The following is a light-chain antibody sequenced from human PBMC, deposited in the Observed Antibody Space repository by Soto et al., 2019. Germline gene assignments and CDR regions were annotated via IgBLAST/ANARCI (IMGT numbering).Light chain of an antibody. CDR2: EVS. CDR3: SSYTSSSTLYV. V-gene: IGLV2-14*01. J-gene: IGLJ1*01. Sequence: SLLTQPASVSGSPGQSITISCTGTSSDVGGYNYVSWYQQHPGKAPKLMIYEVSNRPSGVSNRFSGSKSGNTASLTISGLQAEDEADYYCSSYTSSSTLYVFGTGTKVTV. CDR1: SSDVGGYNY.